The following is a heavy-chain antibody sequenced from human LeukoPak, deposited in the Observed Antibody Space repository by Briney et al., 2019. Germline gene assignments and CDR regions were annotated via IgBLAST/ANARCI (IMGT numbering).Heavy chain of an antibody. Sequence: GGSLRLSCAASGFTFSSYAMSWVRQAPGKGLEWVSAISGSGGSTYYADSVKGRFTISRDNSKNTLYLQMNSLRAEDTAVYYCATHRPTVTFHYYYYGMDVWGQGTTVTVSS. CDR2: ISGSGGST. CDR3: ATHRPTVTFHYYYYGMDV. D-gene: IGHD4-17*01. CDR1: GFTFSSYA. V-gene: IGHV3-23*01. J-gene: IGHJ6*02.